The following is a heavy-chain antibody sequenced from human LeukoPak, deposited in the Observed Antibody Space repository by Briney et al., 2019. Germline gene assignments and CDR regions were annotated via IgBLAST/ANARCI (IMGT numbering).Heavy chain of an antibody. Sequence: ASVKVSCKASGYTFTSYYMHWVRQAPGQGLEWMGIINPSGGSTSYAQKFQGRVTMTRDTSTSTVYMELSSLRSEDTAVYYCARDSGGRQLVRWELDYWGQGTLVTVSS. CDR3: ARDSGGRQLVRWELDY. D-gene: IGHD6-6*01. V-gene: IGHV1-46*01. J-gene: IGHJ4*02. CDR1: GYTFTSYY. CDR2: INPSGGST.